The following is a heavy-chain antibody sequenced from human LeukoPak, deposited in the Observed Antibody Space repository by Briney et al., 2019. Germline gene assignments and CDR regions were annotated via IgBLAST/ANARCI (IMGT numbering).Heavy chain of an antibody. J-gene: IGHJ3*02. CDR3: ARWYCSSTSCYAGAFDM. CDR1: GYTFTNYG. V-gene: IGHV1-18*04. D-gene: IGHD2-2*01. CDR2: ISPYNDYT. Sequence: ASVRVSCKASGYTFTNYGISWVRQAPGQGLEWMGWISPYNDYTNYAQKLQGRVTMTTDTSTSTGYMELRSLRSDDTAVYYCARWYCSSTSCYAGAFDMWGQGTMVTVSS.